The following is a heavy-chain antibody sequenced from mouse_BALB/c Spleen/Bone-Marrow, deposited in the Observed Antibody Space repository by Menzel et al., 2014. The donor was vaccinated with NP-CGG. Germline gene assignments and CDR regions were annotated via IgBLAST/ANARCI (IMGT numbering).Heavy chain of an antibody. Sequence: VQLQQSGAELVKPGASVKLSCTASGFNIKDTYMHWVKQRPEQGLEWIGRIDPANGNTKYDPKFQGKATITADTSSNTAYLQLSSRTSEDAAVYYCALYYDYDVGYWGQGTTLTVSS. V-gene: IGHV14-3*02. CDR3: ALYYDYDVGY. J-gene: IGHJ2*01. CDR2: IDPANGNT. D-gene: IGHD2-4*01. CDR1: GFNIKDTY.